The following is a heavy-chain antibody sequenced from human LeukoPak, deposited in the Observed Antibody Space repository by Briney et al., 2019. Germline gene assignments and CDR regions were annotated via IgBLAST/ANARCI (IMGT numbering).Heavy chain of an antibody. V-gene: IGHV3-48*01. Sequence: PGGSLRLSCAASVFSFSYYSMNWVRQAPGKGLEWVSYISDDSRTTYYADSVKGRFTISRDNAKNSLFLQMNSLRVEDTAVYYCASTEFLDHWGQGTLVTVSS. CDR1: VFSFSYYS. J-gene: IGHJ4*02. CDR3: ASTEFLDH. CDR2: ISDDSRTT. D-gene: IGHD3-10*01.